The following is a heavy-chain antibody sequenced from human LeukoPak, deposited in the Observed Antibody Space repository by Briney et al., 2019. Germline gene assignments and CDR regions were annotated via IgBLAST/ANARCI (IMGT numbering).Heavy chain of an antibody. J-gene: IGHJ4*02. CDR3: ARDLGQQWDY. D-gene: IGHD6-19*01. CDR2: IIPIFGTA. V-gene: IGHV1-69*13. Sequence: SVKVSCKASGFTFTSSTVQWVRQAPGQGLEWMGGIIPIFGTANYAQKFQGRVTITADESTSTAYMELSSLRSEDTAVYYCARDLGQQWDYWGQGTLVTVSS. CDR1: GFTFTSST.